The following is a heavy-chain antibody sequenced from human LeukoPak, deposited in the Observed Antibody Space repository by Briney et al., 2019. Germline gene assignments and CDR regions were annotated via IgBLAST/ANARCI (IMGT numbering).Heavy chain of an antibody. CDR2: TYYSGST. CDR1: GGSISSSSYY. D-gene: IGHD6-19*01. CDR3: ASLTNPGYSSAWSPLDY. J-gene: IGHJ4*02. Sequence: SETLSLTCTVSGGSISSSSYYWGWIRQPPGKGLECIGTTYYSGSTYYNPSLKSRVTISVDTSKNQFSLKLTSVTAADTAMYYCASLTNPGYSSAWSPLDYWGQGTLVTVSS. V-gene: IGHV4-39*01.